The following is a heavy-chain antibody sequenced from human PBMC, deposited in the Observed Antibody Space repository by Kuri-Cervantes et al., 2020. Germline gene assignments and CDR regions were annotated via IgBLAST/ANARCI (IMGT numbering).Heavy chain of an antibody. J-gene: IGHJ5*02. CDR1: GGSISRSSYN. Sequence: SETLSLTCTVSGGSISRSSYNWGWIRQPPGKGLEWIGCIYHSGNTYYNPSLKSRVTISVNTSKNQFSLKLSSVSAADTAVYYCAREAGYSSSSTEFDPWGQGTLVTVSS. V-gene: IGHV4-39*07. CDR3: AREAGYSSSSTEFDP. D-gene: IGHD6-6*01. CDR2: IYHSGNT.